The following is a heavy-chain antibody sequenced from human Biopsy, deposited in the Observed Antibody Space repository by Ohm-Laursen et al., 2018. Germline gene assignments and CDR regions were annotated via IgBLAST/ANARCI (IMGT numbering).Heavy chain of an antibody. CDR2: ISWSSGTI. J-gene: IGHJ4*02. V-gene: IGHV3-9*01. D-gene: IGHD6-19*01. Sequence: SLRLSCTASGFGFDDYAMQWVRQAPGTGLAWVSGISWSSGTIGYADSVKGRFTVSRDNAKNSLFLLMDSLRVEDTALYYCVKSAYSSGFWEASDYWGQGTLVTVSS. CDR1: GFGFDDYA. CDR3: VKSAYSSGFWEASDY.